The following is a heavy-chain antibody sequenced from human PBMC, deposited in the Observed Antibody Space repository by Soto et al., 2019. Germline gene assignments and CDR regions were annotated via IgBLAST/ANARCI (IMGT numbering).Heavy chain of an antibody. CDR3: AGAYYYGSGSYPSPYYYYGMDV. V-gene: IGHV4-31*03. CDR2: IYYSGST. Sequence: SETLSVTCTVSGGSISSGGYYWSWIRQHPGKGLEWIGYIYYSGSTYYNPSLKSRVTISVDTSKDQFSLKLSSVTAADTAVYYCAGAYYYGSGSYPSPYYYYGMDVWGQGTTVTVSS. CDR1: GGSISSGGYY. D-gene: IGHD3-10*01. J-gene: IGHJ6*02.